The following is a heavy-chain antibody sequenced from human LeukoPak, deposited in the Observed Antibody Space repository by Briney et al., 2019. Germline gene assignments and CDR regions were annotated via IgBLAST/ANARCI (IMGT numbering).Heavy chain of an antibody. V-gene: IGHV4-61*02. CDR3: ARMTTVVTVDY. CDR2: IYTSGST. CDR1: GGSISSGSYY. D-gene: IGHD4-23*01. J-gene: IGHJ4*02. Sequence: SETLSLTCTVSGGSISSGSYYWSWIRQPAGKGLEWIGRIYTSGSTNYNPSLKSRVTISVDTPKNQFSLKLSSVTAADTAVYYCARMTTVVTVDYWGQGTLATVSS.